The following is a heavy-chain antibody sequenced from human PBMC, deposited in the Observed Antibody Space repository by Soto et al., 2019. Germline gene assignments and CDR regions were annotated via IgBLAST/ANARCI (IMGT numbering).Heavy chain of an antibody. CDR1: GGTFSNYA. V-gene: IGHV1-69*01. CDR2: IIPVFGTP. D-gene: IGHD3-3*01. Sequence: QVQLVQSGAEVKKPGSSVKVSCKASGGTFSNYAISWVRQDPGQGLEWMGGIIPVFGTPKYAQKFQGRVTITADPSTNTVYMELSSLRSDDTAMYYCAGGSFGVMITLDFWGQGTLVTVSS. J-gene: IGHJ4*02. CDR3: AGGSFGVMITLDF.